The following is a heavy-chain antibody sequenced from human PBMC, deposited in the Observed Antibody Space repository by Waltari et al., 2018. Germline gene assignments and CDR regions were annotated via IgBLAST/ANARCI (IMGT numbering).Heavy chain of an antibody. CDR2: ISGSGGST. Sequence: EVQLLESGGGLVQPGGSLRLSCAASGFTFSSYAMSWVRQAPGKGLEWVSAISGSGGSTYYADSVKGRFTISRDNSKNTLYLQMNSLRAEDTAVYYCAKEERGYDFWSGYYSFDYWGQGTLVTVSS. V-gene: IGHV3-23*01. D-gene: IGHD3-3*01. CDR1: GFTFSSYA. J-gene: IGHJ4*02. CDR3: AKEERGYDFWSGYYSFDY.